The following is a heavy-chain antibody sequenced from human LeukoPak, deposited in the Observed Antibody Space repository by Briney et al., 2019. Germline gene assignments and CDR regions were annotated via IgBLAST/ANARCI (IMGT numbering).Heavy chain of an antibody. CDR2: IRGRSDGETA. D-gene: IGHD3-16*01. V-gene: IGHV3-15*01. J-gene: IGHJ4*02. Sequence: GGSLRLSCTAAGFTFSKAWMSWVRQAPGKGLEWVGRIRGRSDGETADYGAPVKGRFTISRDDSKNTVYLQMNSLKTEDTAVYYCATGWVITDFWGQGTLVTVSS. CDR3: ATGWVITDF. CDR1: GFTFSKAW.